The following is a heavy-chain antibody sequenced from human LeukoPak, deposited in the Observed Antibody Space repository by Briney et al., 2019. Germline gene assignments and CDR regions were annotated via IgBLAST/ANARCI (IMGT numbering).Heavy chain of an antibody. V-gene: IGHV4-34*01. D-gene: IGHD3-9*01. CDR2: INHSGST. Sequence: SETLSLTCAVYGGSFSGYYWSWIRQPPGKGLEWIGEINHSGSTNYNPSLKSRVTISVDTSKNQFSLKLSSVTAADTAVYYCARQAGLRYFDWSIRYYFDYWGQGTLVTVSS. CDR3: ARQAGLRYFDWSIRYYFDY. CDR1: GGSFSGYY. J-gene: IGHJ4*02.